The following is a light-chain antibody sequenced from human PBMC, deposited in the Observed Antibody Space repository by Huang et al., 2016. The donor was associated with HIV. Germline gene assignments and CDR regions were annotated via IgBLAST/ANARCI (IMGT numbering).Light chain of an antibody. V-gene: IGKV1-8*01. CDR1: QGISSY. CDR3: QQYYSYPLT. J-gene: IGKJ4*01. Sequence: AIRMTQSPSPLSASTGDRVTITCRASQGISSYLVWYQQKPGKAPKLLIYAASTLQSGVPSRFSGSGSGTDFTLTSSCLQSEDFATYYCQQYYSYPLTFGGGTKVEIK. CDR2: AAS.